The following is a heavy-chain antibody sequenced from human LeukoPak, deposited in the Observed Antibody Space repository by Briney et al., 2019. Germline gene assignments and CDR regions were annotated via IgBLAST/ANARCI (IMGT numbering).Heavy chain of an antibody. V-gene: IGHV3-11*04. Sequence: PGGSLRLSCAASGFTFSDYYMSWIRQAPGKGLEWVSYISSSGSTIYYADSVKGRFTISRDNAKNSLYLQMNSLRAEDTAVYYCAREDTAMVRYFDYWGQGTLVTVSS. CDR3: AREDTAMVRYFDY. CDR2: ISSSGSTI. J-gene: IGHJ4*02. D-gene: IGHD5-18*01. CDR1: GFTFSDYY.